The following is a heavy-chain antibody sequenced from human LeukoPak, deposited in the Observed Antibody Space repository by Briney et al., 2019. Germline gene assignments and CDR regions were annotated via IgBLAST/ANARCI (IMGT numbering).Heavy chain of an antibody. CDR1: GGSLSGYY. CDR2: IDHGGGT. J-gene: IGHJ4*02. V-gene: IGHV4-34*01. CDR3: ARVPEGDSRPCDS. D-gene: IGHD2-21*01. Sequence: SETLSLTCAVYGGSLSGYYWTFVRQTPGKGLEWIGEIDHGGGTGYHPSLKSRVSISIDTSRNQFSLRLSSVTAADTAVYYCARVPEGDSRPCDSWGQGTLVTVSS.